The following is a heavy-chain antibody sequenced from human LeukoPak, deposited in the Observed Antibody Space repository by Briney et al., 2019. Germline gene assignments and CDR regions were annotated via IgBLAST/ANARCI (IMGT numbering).Heavy chain of an antibody. J-gene: IGHJ3*02. CDR2: IPYSGST. V-gene: IGHV4-31*03. D-gene: IGHD3-22*01. Sequence: SETLSLTCTVSGGSISSGDYYWSWIRQHPGKGLEWIGYIPYSGSTYYNPSLKSRVTISVDTSDNQFSLNLSSVTAADTAVYYCARSGVYYDSAGYPLEAFDIWGQGTMVTVSS. CDR3: ARSGVYYDSAGYPLEAFDI. CDR1: GGSISSGDYY.